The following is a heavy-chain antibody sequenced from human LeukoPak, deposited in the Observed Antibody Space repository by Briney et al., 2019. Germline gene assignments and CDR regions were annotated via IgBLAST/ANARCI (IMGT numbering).Heavy chain of an antibody. CDR1: GYTFTSYD. CDR2: MNPNSGNT. D-gene: IGHD4-23*01. J-gene: IGHJ4*02. V-gene: IGHV1-8*01. Sequence: GASVKVSCKASGYTFTSYDINWVRQATGQGLEWMGWMNPNSGNTGYAQKFQGRVTMTRNTSISTAYMELRSLRSDDTAVYYCARETVDGGFDYWGQGTLVTVSS. CDR3: ARETVDGGFDY.